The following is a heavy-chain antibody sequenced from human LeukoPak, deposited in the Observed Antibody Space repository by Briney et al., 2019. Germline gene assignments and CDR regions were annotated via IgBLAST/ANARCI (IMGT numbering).Heavy chain of an antibody. V-gene: IGHV7-4-1*02. CDR2: INTNTGNP. CDR3: ARVSRSRGEWLFDY. Sequence: GASVKVSCKASGYTFTSYAMNWVRQAPGQGLEWMGWINTNTGNPTYVQGFTGRFVFSLDTPVSTAYLQISSLKTEDTAVYYCARVSRSRGEWLFDYWGQGTLVSVSS. CDR1: GYTFTSYA. J-gene: IGHJ4*02. D-gene: IGHD3-3*01.